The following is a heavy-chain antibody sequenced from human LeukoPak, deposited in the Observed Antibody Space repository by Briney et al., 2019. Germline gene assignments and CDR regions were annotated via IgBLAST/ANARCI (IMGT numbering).Heavy chain of an antibody. J-gene: IGHJ4*02. CDR3: ARDPRQWLVKASGHYFDS. CDR2: INPSGGST. Sequence: ASVKVSCKASGYTFTSYYMHWVRQAPGQGLEWMGIINPSGGSTSYAQKFQGRVTMTRDTSTSTVYMELSSLRSDDTAIYYCARDPRQWLVKASGHYFDSWGQGTLVTVSS. D-gene: IGHD6-19*01. CDR1: GYTFTSYY. V-gene: IGHV1-46*01.